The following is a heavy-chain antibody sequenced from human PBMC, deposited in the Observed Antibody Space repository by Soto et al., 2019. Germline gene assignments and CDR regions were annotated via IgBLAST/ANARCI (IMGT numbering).Heavy chain of an antibody. CDR3: AKDANDCGDSVDYYYYGMDV. V-gene: IGHV3-23*01. CDR2: ISGRGGRT. Sequence: EVQLLESGGGLVQPGGSLRLSCAASGFTFSSYAMSWVRQAPGKGLELVSAISGRGGRTYYAYSVKGRFTISSHNSKNTLYLQRNSLRAEDTAVYYCAKDANDCGDSVDYYYYGMDVWGHGTTGTVS. J-gene: IGHJ6*02. CDR1: GFTFSSYA. D-gene: IGHD4-17*01.